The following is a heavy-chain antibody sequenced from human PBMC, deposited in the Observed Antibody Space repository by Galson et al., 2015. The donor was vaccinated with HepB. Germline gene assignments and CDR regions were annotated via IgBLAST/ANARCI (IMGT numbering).Heavy chain of an antibody. CDR2: INHSGST. D-gene: IGHD6-13*01. J-gene: IGHJ4*02. CDR1: GGSFSGYY. V-gene: IGHV4-34*01. Sequence: LSLTCAVYGGSFSGYYWSWIRQPPGKGLEWIGEINHSGSTNYNPSLKSRVTISVDTSKNQFSLKLSSVTAADTAVYYCARGRQQLFYWGQGTLVTVSS. CDR3: ARGRQQLFY.